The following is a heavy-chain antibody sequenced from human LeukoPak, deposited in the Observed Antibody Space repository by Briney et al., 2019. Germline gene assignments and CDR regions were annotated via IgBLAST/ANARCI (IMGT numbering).Heavy chain of an antibody. CDR3: AHKFAGSYAFDI. Sequence: PSETLSLTCTVSSGSISSYYWSWIRQPPGKGLEWIGYIDYSGSIYYNPSLKSRVTMSIDTSKNQFSLKLGSVTAVDTAVYYCAHKFAGSYAFDIWGQGTMVTVSS. J-gene: IGHJ3*02. V-gene: IGHV4-59*04. CDR2: IDYSGSI. CDR1: SGSISSYY.